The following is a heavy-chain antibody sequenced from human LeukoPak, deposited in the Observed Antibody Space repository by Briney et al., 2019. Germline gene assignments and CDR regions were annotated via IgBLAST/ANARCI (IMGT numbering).Heavy chain of an antibody. V-gene: IGHV1-69*13. CDR1: GGTFSSYA. D-gene: IGHD4-17*01. Sequence: ASVKVSCKASGGTFSSYAISWVRQAPGQGLEWMGGIIPIFGTANYAQKFQGRVTITADESTSTAYMELSSLRSEDTAVYYCARGIDPVTTPGWFDPWGQGTLVTVSS. CDR3: ARGIDPVTTPGWFDP. J-gene: IGHJ5*02. CDR2: IIPIFGTA.